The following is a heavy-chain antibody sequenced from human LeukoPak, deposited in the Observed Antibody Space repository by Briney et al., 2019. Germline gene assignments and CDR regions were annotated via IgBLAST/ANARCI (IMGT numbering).Heavy chain of an antibody. D-gene: IGHD6-13*01. V-gene: IGHV1-2*02. CDR1: GYTSTGYY. Sequence: ASVKVSCKASGYTSTGYYMHWVRQAPGQGLEWMGWINPNSGGTNYAQKFQGRVTMTRDTSISTAYMELSRLRSDDTAVYYCARGPFAAAALVEDYWGQGTLVTVSS. CDR2: INPNSGGT. CDR3: ARGPFAAAALVEDY. J-gene: IGHJ4*02.